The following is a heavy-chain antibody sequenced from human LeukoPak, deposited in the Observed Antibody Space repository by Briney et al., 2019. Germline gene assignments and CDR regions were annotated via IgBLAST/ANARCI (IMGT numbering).Heavy chain of an antibody. CDR1: GGPFSGYF. CDR3: ARRYYYNLGSFPFDF. Sequence: PSETLSLTCAVSGGPFSGYFWSWIRQSSGKGLEWIGEIHNSGTTNYNPSLNSRVTISEDTSKSQFYLNLSSVTAADTAVYYCARRYYYNLGSFPFDFWGQGTLVTVSS. J-gene: IGHJ4*02. V-gene: IGHV4-34*01. D-gene: IGHD3-10*01. CDR2: IHNSGTT.